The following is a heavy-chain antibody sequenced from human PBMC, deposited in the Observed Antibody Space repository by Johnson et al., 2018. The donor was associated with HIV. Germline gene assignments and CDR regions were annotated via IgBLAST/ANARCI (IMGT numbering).Heavy chain of an antibody. CDR3: AREGRRDAFDI. CDR1: GFTFSYYG. Sequence: QVQLVESGGGVVQPGTSLILSCAASGFTFSYYGMHWVRQAPGKGLEWVALVWYDGGNKYYADSVKGRFTISRDNSKNTLYLQMNSLRAEDTAVYYCAREGRRDAFDIWGQGTMVTVSS. J-gene: IGHJ3*02. V-gene: IGHV3-33*08. CDR2: VWYDGGNK.